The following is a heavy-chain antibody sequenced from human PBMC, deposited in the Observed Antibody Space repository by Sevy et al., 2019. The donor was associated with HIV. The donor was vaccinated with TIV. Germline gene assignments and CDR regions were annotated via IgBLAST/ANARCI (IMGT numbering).Heavy chain of an antibody. CDR3: AKDLKGAVAGNFFY. CDR2: ISGRGGST. V-gene: IGHV3-23*01. J-gene: IGHJ4*02. Sequence: GGSLRLSCAASGFTFSSYAMSWVRQAPGKGLEWVSAISGRGGSTYYADSVKGRFTISRDNSKNTLYLQMNSLRAEDTAVYYCAKDLKGAVAGNFFYWGQGTLVTVSS. D-gene: IGHD6-19*01. CDR1: GFTFSSYA.